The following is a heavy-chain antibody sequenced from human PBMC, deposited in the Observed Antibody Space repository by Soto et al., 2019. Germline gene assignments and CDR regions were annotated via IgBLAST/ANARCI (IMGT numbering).Heavy chain of an antibody. V-gene: IGHV2-26*01. J-gene: IGHJ5*02. CDR3: ARILMVRGVYNWFEP. D-gene: IGHD3-10*01. CDR1: GISLSNARMG. CDR2: IFSNDEK. Sequence: QVTLKESGPVLVKPPETLTLTCTVSGISLSNARMGVSWIRPPPGKALEWLAHIFSNDEKSYSTSLKSRLTISKDTSKSQVGLTMTNMDPVVTATYYCARILMVRGVYNWFEPWGQGSLVTVSS.